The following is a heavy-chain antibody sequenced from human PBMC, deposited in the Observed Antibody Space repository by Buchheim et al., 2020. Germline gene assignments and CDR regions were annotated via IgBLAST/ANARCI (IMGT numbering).Heavy chain of an antibody. CDR2: ITYDGSKK. CDR1: GFTFSSYA. D-gene: IGHD4-11*01. CDR3: ARDHSNYDFDY. Sequence: QVQLVESGGGVVQPGRSLRLSCAASGFTFSSYAMHWVRRAPGKGLEWVADITYDGSKKYYADSVKGRFTISRDNSKNTLYLQMNSLRAEDTAVYYCARDHSNYDFDYWGQGTL. V-gene: IGHV3-30-3*01. J-gene: IGHJ4*02.